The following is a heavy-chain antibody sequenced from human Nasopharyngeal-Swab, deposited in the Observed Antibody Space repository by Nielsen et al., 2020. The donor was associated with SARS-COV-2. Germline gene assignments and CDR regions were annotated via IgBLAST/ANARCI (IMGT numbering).Heavy chain of an antibody. CDR1: GGSISSSSYY. CDR3: ARLIYGDYFDYYYYMDV. CDR2: IYYSGST. Sequence: SETLSLTCTVSGGSISSSSYYWGWIRQPPGKGLEWIGSIYYSGSTYYNLSLKSRVTISVDTSKNQFSLKLSSVTAADTAVYYCARLIYGDYFDYYYYMDVWGKGTTVTVSS. J-gene: IGHJ6*03. D-gene: IGHD4-17*01. V-gene: IGHV4-39*01.